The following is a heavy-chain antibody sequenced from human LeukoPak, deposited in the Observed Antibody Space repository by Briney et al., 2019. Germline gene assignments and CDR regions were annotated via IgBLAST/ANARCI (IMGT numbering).Heavy chain of an antibody. D-gene: IGHD2-15*01. CDR3: ARGRTRYCSGGSCYSGGGSYFDY. CDR2: INHSGST. CDR1: GGSFSGYY. J-gene: IGHJ4*02. Sequence: SETLSLTCAVYGGSFSGYYWSWTRQPPGKGLEWIGEINHSGSTNYNPSLKSRVTISVDTSKNQFSLKLSSVTAADTAVYYCARGRTRYCSGGSCYSGGGSYFDYWGQGTLVTVSS. V-gene: IGHV4-34*01.